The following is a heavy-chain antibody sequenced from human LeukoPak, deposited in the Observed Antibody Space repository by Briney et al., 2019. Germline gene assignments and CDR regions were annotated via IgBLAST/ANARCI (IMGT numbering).Heavy chain of an antibody. J-gene: IGHJ4*02. Sequence: SETLSLTCAVYGGSFSGYYWSWIRQPPGKGLEWIGEINHSGSTNYNPSLKSRVTISVDTSKNQFSLKLSSVTAADTAVYYYARVSPYYFDYWGQGTLVTVSS. V-gene: IGHV4-34*01. CDR3: ARVSPYYFDY. CDR1: GGSFSGYY. CDR2: INHSGST.